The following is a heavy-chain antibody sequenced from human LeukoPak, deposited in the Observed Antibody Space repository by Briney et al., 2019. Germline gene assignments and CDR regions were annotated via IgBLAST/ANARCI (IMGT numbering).Heavy chain of an antibody. J-gene: IGHJ4*02. V-gene: IGHV3-7*01. CDR3: ARVETYYDFWSGYYYFDY. Sequence: GGSLRLSCAASGFTFDDYGMSWVRQAPGKGLEWVANIKQDGSEKYYVDSVKGRFTISRDNAKNSLYLQMNSLRAEDTAVYYCARVETYYDFWSGYYYFDYWGQGTLVTVSS. CDR2: IKQDGSEK. D-gene: IGHD3-3*01. CDR1: GFTFDDYG.